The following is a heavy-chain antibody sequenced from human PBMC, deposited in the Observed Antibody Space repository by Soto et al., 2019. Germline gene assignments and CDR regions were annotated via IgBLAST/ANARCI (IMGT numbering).Heavy chain of an antibody. CDR2: ISYDGSNK. V-gene: IGHV3-30*03. Sequence: GGSRRLSCAASGFTFSSYGMHWVRQAPGKGLEWVAVISYDGSNKYYADSVKGRFTISRDNSKNTLYLQMNSLRAEDTAVYYCAIYSSGWYPLDYWGQGTLVTVSS. J-gene: IGHJ4*02. D-gene: IGHD6-19*01. CDR3: AIYSSGWYPLDY. CDR1: GFTFSSYG.